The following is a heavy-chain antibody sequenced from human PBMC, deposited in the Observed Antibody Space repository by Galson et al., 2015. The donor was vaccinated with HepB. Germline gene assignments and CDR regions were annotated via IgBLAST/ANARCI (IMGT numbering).Heavy chain of an antibody. CDR2: ISSGGSTT. CDR3: ATGGIKNAIVGAPY. J-gene: IGHJ4*02. D-gene: IGHD1-26*01. CDR1: GFTFSDYY. V-gene: IGHV3-11*01. Sequence: SLRLSCAASGFTFSDYYMSWIRQSPGQGLEWLAYISSGGSTTYYVASVKGRFNISRDNAKNSLVLQMNSLRAEDTALYYCATGGIKNAIVGAPYWGQGTLVTVSS.